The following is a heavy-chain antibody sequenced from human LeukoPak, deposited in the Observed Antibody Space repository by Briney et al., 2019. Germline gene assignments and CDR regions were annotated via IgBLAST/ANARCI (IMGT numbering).Heavy chain of an antibody. CDR2: IYSGGST. CDR3: ASPTYYYDSSGYLPLGY. Sequence: GGSLRLSCAASGFTVSSNYMSWVRQAPGKGLEWVSVIYSGGSTYYADSVKGRFTISRDNSKNTLYLQMNSLRAEDTAVYYCASPTYYYDSSGYLPLGYWGQGTLVIVSS. CDR1: GFTVSSNY. D-gene: IGHD3-22*01. J-gene: IGHJ4*02. V-gene: IGHV3-53*01.